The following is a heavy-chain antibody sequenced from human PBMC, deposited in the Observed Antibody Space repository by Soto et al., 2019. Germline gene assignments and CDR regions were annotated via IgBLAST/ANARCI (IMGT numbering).Heavy chain of an antibody. CDR3: ARGSSGNWIDY. CDR2: IYYSGST. V-gene: IGHV4-30-4*01. D-gene: IGHD3-3*01. Sequence: PSETLSLTCTVSGGSISSGDYYWSWIRQPPGKGLEWIGYIYYSGSTYYNPSLKSRVTISVDTSKNQFSLKLSSVTAADTAVYYCARGSSGNWIDYWGQGTLVTVSS. J-gene: IGHJ4*02. CDR1: GGSISSGDYY.